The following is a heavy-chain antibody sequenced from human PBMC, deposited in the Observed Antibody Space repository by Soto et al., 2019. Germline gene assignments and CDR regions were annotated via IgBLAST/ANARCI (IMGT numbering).Heavy chain of an antibody. Sequence: ASETLSLTCTVSGGSMISYYWSWIRQPPGRGLEWIGFIYYAGSTKYNPSLNSRVTISRDNAKNTLYLQMNSLRVEDTAMYYCGTVFEHWGQGIPVTVSS. CDR1: GGSMISYY. CDR2: IYYAGST. CDR3: GTVFEH. J-gene: IGHJ4*02. V-gene: IGHV4-59*03.